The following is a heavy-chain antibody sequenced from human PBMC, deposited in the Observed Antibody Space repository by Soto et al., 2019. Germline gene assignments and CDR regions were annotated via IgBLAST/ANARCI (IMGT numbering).Heavy chain of an antibody. Sequence: GASVKVSCKVSVGTFSSDAISWVRQAPGQGLEWMGGIIPIFGTANYAQKVQCRVTITADESTTTAYMELSRLRSEDTAVYYCARGYSYGYPPNYYYVIDVWGQGTTVTVSS. D-gene: IGHD5-18*01. J-gene: IGHJ6*02. CDR3: ARGYSYGYPPNYYYVIDV. V-gene: IGHV1-69*13. CDR2: IIPIFGTA. CDR1: VGTFSSDA.